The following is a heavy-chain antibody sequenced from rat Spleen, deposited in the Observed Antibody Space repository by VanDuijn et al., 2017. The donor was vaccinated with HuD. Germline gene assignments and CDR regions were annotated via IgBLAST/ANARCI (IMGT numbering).Heavy chain of an antibody. V-gene: IGHV5-27*01. CDR2: ITSSGGTT. Sequence: EVQLVESGGGSVQPGRSLKLSCAASGFTFSNYYMAWVRQAPTKGLEWVAYITSSGGTTHYRDSVKGRFSISRDNAKNTLYLEMDSLRSEDMATYYCTTDLFGQPDYWGQGVMVTVSS. D-gene: IGHD4-6*01. CDR1: GFTFSNYY. CDR3: TTDLFGQPDY. J-gene: IGHJ2*01.